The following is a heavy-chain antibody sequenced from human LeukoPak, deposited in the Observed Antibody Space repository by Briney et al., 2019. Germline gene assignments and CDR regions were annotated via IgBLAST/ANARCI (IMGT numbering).Heavy chain of an antibody. CDR2: IYHSGST. CDR3: ARESSGRTFFDY. CDR1: GGSISSSTYY. D-gene: IGHD6-19*01. J-gene: IGHJ4*02. Sequence: SETQSLTCTVSGGSISSSTYYWGWIRQPPGKGLEWIGEIYHSGSTNYNPSLKSRVTISVDTSKNQFSLKLSSVTTADTAVYYCARESSGRTFFDYWGQGTLVTVSS. V-gene: IGHV4-39*07.